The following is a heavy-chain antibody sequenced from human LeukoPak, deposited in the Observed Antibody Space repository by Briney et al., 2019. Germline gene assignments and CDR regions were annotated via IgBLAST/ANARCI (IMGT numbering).Heavy chain of an antibody. D-gene: IGHD2-2*01. CDR2: ISSSSGHI. V-gene: IGHV3-21*04. CDR3: ARTGYCSSTSCSAGFDP. J-gene: IGHJ5*02. Sequence: GGSLRLSCAASGITFSSYTMTWVRQAPGKGLECVSSISSSSGHIYYADSVKGRFTISRDNSKNTLYLQMNSLRAEDTAVYYCARTGYCSSTSCSAGFDPWGQGTPVTVSS. CDR1: GITFSSYT.